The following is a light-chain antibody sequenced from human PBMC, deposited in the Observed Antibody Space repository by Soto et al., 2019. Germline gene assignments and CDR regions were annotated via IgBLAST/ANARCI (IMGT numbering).Light chain of an antibody. Sequence: QSALTQPPSASGSPGQSVTISCTGTSSDVGGYNYVSWYQQHPGKAPKLMIYELNKRPSGVPDRFSGSKSGNTASLTVSGLQADDEADYYCSSYAGGNNLVFGGGTKLTVL. CDR3: SSYAGGNNLV. CDR1: SSDVGGYNY. V-gene: IGLV2-8*01. CDR2: ELN. J-gene: IGLJ2*01.